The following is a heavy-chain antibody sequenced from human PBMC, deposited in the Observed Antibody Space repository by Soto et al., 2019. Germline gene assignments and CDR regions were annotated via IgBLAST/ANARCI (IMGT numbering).Heavy chain of an antibody. J-gene: IGHJ3*01. CDR3: AKSLVTPSDAFDL. CDR1: GFTFGDYA. D-gene: IGHD2-21*02. Sequence: PGGSLRLSYAASGFTFGDYAMNWVRQSPGKGLEWISSISDPGTSTYYANSVKGRFSMSRDNSKNTLFLQMNRLRADDTAVYFCAKSLVTPSDAFDLWGRGILVTVSS. V-gene: IGHV3-23*01. CDR2: ISDPGTST.